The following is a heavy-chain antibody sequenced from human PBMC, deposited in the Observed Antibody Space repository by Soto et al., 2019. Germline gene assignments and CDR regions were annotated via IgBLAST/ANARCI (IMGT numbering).Heavy chain of an antibody. CDR1: EFTFSDYA. CDR2: ITANGDYA. V-gene: IGHV3-23*01. Sequence: EVQQLESGGGLVQPGGSLRLSCAAAEFTFSDYAMTWVRLAPGRGLEWVSSITANGDYAQYRNSVKGRFSVSRDNSRSTLFLQMESLREDETAIYFCGRDPNGDYVGAFETWGRWTMVTVSS. J-gene: IGHJ3*02. D-gene: IGHD4-17*01. CDR3: GRDPNGDYVGAFET.